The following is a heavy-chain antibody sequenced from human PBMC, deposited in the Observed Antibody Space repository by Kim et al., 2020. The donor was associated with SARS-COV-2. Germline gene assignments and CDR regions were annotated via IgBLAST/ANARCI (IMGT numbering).Heavy chain of an antibody. V-gene: IGHV3-53*01. D-gene: IGHD6-6*01. CDR2: IYSGGST. CDR1: GFTVSSNY. CDR3: ASLSKAAGARGYFDL. Sequence: GGSLRLSCAASGFTVSSNYMSWVRQAPGKGLEWVSVIYSGGSTYYADSVKGRFTISRDNSKNTLYLQMNSLRAEDTAVYYCASLSKAAGARGYFDLWGRGTLVTVSS. J-gene: IGHJ2*01.